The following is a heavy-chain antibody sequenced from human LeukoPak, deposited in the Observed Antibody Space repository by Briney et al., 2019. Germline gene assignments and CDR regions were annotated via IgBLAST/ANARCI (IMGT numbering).Heavy chain of an antibody. CDR1: GFTFSSYW. D-gene: IGHD4-17*01. CDR2: IKQDGSEK. V-gene: IGHV3-7*01. Sequence: GGSLRLSCAASGFTFSSYWMNWVRQAPGKGLEWVANIKQDGSEKFFVDSVKGRFTISRDNAKNSLFLQMNSLRAEDTAVYYCARDPLGTVNTLFDYWGQGTLVTVSS. J-gene: IGHJ4*02. CDR3: ARDPLGTVNTLFDY.